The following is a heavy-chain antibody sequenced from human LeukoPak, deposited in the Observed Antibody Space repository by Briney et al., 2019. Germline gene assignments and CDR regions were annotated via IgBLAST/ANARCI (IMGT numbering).Heavy chain of an antibody. J-gene: IGHJ3*02. CDR1: GFTVSSNY. D-gene: IGHD6-6*01. CDR3: ARDPAVWSIAEDSYRDVFDI. V-gene: IGHV3-21*01. CDR2: ISSSSRYI. Sequence: GSLRLSCAASGFTVSSNYISWVRQAPGRGLEWVSSISSSSRYIYYANSVKGRFTISRDNAKNSLYFQMNSLRAEDTAVYYCARDPAVWSIAEDSYRDVFDIWGQGTMVTVSS.